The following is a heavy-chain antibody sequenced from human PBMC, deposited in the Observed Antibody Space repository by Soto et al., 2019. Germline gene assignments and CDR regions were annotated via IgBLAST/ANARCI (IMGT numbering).Heavy chain of an antibody. CDR1: GFTFSSFA. D-gene: IGHD1-26*01. CDR3: ARGGAMGVDY. CDR2: ISGSGGST. J-gene: IGHJ4*02. Sequence: EMQLLESGGGLVQPGGSLRLSCAASGFTFSSFAMSWVRQAPGKGLDWVSAISGSGGSTYSADSVKGRFTISRDNSKNTVYLHVNTLRDEDTAVYYCARGGAMGVDYWGQGTLVTVSS. V-gene: IGHV3-23*01.